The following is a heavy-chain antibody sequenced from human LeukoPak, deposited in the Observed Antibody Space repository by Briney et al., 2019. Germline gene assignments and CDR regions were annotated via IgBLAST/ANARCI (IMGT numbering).Heavy chain of an antibody. CDR1: GGSTSTYY. CDR3: ARVTGYMIGDYFDY. CDR2: IYYSGST. V-gene: IGHV4-59*01. D-gene: IGHD3-22*01. Sequence: PSETLSLTCTVSGGSTSTYYWSWIRQPPGKGLEWIGYIYYSGSTDYNPSLKSRVTISVETSKNQFSLKLSSVTAADTAVYYCARVTGYMIGDYFDYWGQGTLVTVSS. J-gene: IGHJ4*02.